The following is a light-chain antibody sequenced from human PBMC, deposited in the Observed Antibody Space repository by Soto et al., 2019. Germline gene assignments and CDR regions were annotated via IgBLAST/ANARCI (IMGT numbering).Light chain of an antibody. CDR3: QQYDSSWT. Sequence: EIVLTQSPGTLSLSPGERATLYCRASQSVPSNFLAWYQQRPGQAPTLLIYDVSRRAAGIPDRFSGSGSGTDFTLTISRLEPEDFAVYHCQQYDSSWTFGQGTKVEIK. J-gene: IGKJ1*01. CDR1: QSVPSNF. CDR2: DVS. V-gene: IGKV3-20*01.